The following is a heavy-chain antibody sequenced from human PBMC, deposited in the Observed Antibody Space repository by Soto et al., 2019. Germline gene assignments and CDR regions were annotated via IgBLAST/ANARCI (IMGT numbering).Heavy chain of an antibody. D-gene: IGHD3-22*01. Sequence: GASVKVSCKVSGYTLTELSMHCVRQAPGKGLEWMGGFDPEDGETIYAQKFQGRVTMTEDTSTDTAYRELSSLRSEDTAVYYCATVHYDSSGYWNGDFDYWGQGTLVTVSS. CDR1: GYTLTELS. CDR3: ATVHYDSSGYWNGDFDY. V-gene: IGHV1-24*01. CDR2: FDPEDGET. J-gene: IGHJ4*02.